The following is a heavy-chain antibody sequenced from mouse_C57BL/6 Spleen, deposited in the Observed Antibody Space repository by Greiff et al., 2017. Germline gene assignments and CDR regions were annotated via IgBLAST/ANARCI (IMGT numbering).Heavy chain of an antibody. Sequence: QVQLQQPGAELVKPGASVKMSCKASGYTFTSYWITWVKQRPGQGLEWIGDIYPGSGSTNYNEKFKSKATLTVDTSSSRAYMQLSSLTSEDSAVYYCARKAFTYYSNYREAMDYWGQGTSVTVSS. CDR2: IYPGSGST. CDR1: GYTFTSYW. D-gene: IGHD2-5*01. V-gene: IGHV1-55*01. CDR3: ARKAFTYYSNYREAMDY. J-gene: IGHJ4*01.